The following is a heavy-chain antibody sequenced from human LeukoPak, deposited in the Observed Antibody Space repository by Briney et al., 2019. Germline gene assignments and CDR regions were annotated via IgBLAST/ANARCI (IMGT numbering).Heavy chain of an antibody. Sequence: GGSLRLSCAASGFTFDDYAMHWVRQTPGKGLEWVSLIGWDGGNTYYADSVKGRFTISRDNSKNSLYLQMNSLRPEDTALYYCATSSGSSGLFDYWGQGTLVTVSS. CDR1: GFTFDDYA. V-gene: IGHV3-43D*03. J-gene: IGHJ4*02. CDR3: ATSSGSSGLFDY. CDR2: IGWDGGNT. D-gene: IGHD3-22*01.